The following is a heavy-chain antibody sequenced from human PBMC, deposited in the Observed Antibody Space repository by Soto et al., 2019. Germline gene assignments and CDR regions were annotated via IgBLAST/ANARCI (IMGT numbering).Heavy chain of an antibody. D-gene: IGHD2-15*01. CDR3: ARDTADIPGTSI. V-gene: IGHV1-69*08. Sequence: QVQLVQSGAEVKKPGSSVKVSCKASGGTFSSYTISWVRQAPGQGLEWMGRIIPILGIANYAQKFQGRVTITADKSTSTDYMELSSLRSEDTAVYYCARDTADIPGTSIWGQGTMVTVSS. CDR2: IIPILGIA. J-gene: IGHJ3*02. CDR1: GGTFSSYT.